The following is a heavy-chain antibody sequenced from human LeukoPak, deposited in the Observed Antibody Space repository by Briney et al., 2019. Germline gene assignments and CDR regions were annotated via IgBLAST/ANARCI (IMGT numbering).Heavy chain of an antibody. CDR1: GFTFSSLW. Sequence: HPGGSLRLSCAASGFTFSSLWMSWARQAPGKGLEWVANIKHDGSEIYYVDSAKGRFTISRDNAKNSLYLQMISLRAEDTAVYYCARARKGREQQLALQHWGQGTLVTVSS. V-gene: IGHV3-7*03. CDR2: IKHDGSEI. J-gene: IGHJ1*01. D-gene: IGHD6-13*01. CDR3: ARARKGREQQLALQH.